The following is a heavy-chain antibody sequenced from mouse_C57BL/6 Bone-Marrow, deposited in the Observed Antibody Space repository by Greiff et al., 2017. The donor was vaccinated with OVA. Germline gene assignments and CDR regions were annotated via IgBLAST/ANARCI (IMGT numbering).Heavy chain of an antibody. CDR1: GYSITSGYY. Sequence: VQLKQSGPGLVKPSQSLSLTCSVTGYSITSGYYWNLIRQFPGNKLEWMGYISYDGSNNYNPSLKNRISIPRDTSKNQFFLKLNSVTTEDTATYYCARDSMGDYSVWFAYWGQGTLVTVSA. D-gene: IGHD2-13*01. CDR2: ISYDGSN. CDR3: ARDSMGDYSVWFAY. V-gene: IGHV3-6*01. J-gene: IGHJ3*01.